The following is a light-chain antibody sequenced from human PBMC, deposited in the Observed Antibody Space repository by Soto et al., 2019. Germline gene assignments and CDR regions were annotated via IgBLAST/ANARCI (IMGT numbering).Light chain of an antibody. CDR2: AVS. CDR3: CSYTSYSPYV. Sequence: LAQPASVSGSPGQSITISCTGTSSDFGGYNFVSWYQHRPGKAPKLMIYAVSNRPSGVSNRFSGSKSGNTASLTISGLQAEDEADYYCCSYTSYSPYVFGTGTKVTVL. J-gene: IGLJ1*01. V-gene: IGLV2-14*01. CDR1: SSDFGGYNF.